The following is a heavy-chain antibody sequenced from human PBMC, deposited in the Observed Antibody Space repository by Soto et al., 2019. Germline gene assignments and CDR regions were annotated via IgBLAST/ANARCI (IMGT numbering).Heavy chain of an antibody. V-gene: IGHV1-2*02. CDR3: ARGPYYYDSSGYLDFDY. J-gene: IGHJ4*02. D-gene: IGHD3-22*01. Sequence: RASVKVSCKASGYTFTGYYMHWVRQAPGQGLEWMGWINPNSGGTNYAQKFQGRVTMTRDTSISTAYMELSRLRSDDTAVYYCARGPYYYDSSGYLDFDYWGQGTLVTVSS. CDR2: INPNSGGT. CDR1: GYTFTGYY.